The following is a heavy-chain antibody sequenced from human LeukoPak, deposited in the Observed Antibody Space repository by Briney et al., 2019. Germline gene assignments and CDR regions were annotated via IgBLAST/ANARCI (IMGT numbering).Heavy chain of an antibody. CDR2: ISVYNGNT. CDR1: GYTFTSYG. J-gene: IGHJ5*02. D-gene: IGHD6-13*01. CDR3: ARGDVGGSSSFDP. V-gene: IGHV1-18*01. Sequence: ASVKVSCKASGYTFTSYGISWVRQAPGQGLEWMGWISVYNGNTNYAQKLQGRVTMTRDMSTSTVYMELSSLRSEDTAVYYCARGDVGGSSSFDPWGQGTLVTVSS.